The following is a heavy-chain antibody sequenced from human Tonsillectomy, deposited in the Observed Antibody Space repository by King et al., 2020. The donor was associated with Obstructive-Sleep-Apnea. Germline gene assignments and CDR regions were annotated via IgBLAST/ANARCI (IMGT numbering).Heavy chain of an antibody. CDR2: INHSGST. CDR3: ARGSGAAAVNWFDP. Sequence: VQLQQWGAGLLKPSETLSLTCAVFGGSFSDYYWSWIRQPPGKGLEWIGEINHSGSTNYNPSLNSRVTISVDTSKNQFSLKLNSVTAADTAAYYCARGSGAAAVNWFDPWGQGTLVTVSS. D-gene: IGHD6-13*01. J-gene: IGHJ5*02. CDR1: GGSFSDYY. V-gene: IGHV4-34*01.